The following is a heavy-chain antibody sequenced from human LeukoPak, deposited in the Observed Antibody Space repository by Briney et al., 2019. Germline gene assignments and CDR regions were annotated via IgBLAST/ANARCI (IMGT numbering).Heavy chain of an antibody. D-gene: IGHD3-10*01. CDR2: IIPILGIA. Sequence: SVKVSCKASGGTFSSYAISWVRQAPGKGLEWMGRIIPILGIANYAQKFQGRVTITADKSTSTAYMELSSLRSEDTAVYYCARDLRGVDYYLKYYFDYWGQGTLVTVSS. J-gene: IGHJ4*02. CDR3: ARDLRGVDYYLKYYFDY. V-gene: IGHV1-69*04. CDR1: GGTFSSYA.